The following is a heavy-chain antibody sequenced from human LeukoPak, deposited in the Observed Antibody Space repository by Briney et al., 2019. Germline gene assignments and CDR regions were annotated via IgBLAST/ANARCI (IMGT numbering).Heavy chain of an antibody. Sequence: ASVKVSFKASGYTFTSYDINWVRQAAGQGLEWMGWMNPNSGNTGYSQKFQGRVTMTRNTSISTAYMELSSLRSEDPGVYYCARVIGDVDKGVYDAFDIWGQGKMVTVSS. V-gene: IGHV1-8*01. CDR1: GYTFTSYD. D-gene: IGHD5-12*01. CDR2: MNPNSGNT. CDR3: ARVIGDVDKGVYDAFDI. J-gene: IGHJ3*02.